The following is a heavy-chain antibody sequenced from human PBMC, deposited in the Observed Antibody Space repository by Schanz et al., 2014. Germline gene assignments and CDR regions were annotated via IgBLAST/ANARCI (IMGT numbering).Heavy chain of an antibody. CDR1: GGTFSSFA. J-gene: IGHJ4*02. Sequence: QVQLVQSGAEVKKPGSSVKVSCKASGGTFSSFAIFWVRQAPGQGLEWMGRIIPILGIANYAQKFQGRVTITADKSTFTAYMDVSSLRSEDTAVYYCASSGAGYSSSWDFDYWGQGTLVTVSS. D-gene: IGHD6-13*01. V-gene: IGHV1-69*04. CDR2: IIPILGIA. CDR3: ASSGAGYSSSWDFDY.